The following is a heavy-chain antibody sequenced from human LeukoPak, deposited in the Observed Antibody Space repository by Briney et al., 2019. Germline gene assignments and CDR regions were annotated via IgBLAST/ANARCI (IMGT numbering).Heavy chain of an antibody. V-gene: IGHV3-53*01. Sequence: PGGPLRLSCAASGFTVSNNYMTWVRQAPGKGLEWVSVIYSAGSTYYADSVKGRFTISRDNSKNTLYLQMNSLRVEDTAVYYCARGGHDSRGFDYWGQGTLVTVSS. J-gene: IGHJ4*02. CDR2: IYSAGST. D-gene: IGHD3-22*01. CDR1: GFTVSNNY. CDR3: ARGGHDSRGFDY.